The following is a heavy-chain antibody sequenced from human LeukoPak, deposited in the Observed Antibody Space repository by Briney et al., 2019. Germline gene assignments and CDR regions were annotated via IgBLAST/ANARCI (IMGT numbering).Heavy chain of an antibody. CDR1: GFTFSSYA. CDR2: ISGSGGST. V-gene: IGHV3-23*01. CDR3: AKGDYDFWSGYYIGDY. J-gene: IGHJ4*02. D-gene: IGHD3-3*01. Sequence: QPGGSLRLSCAASGFTFSSYAMSWVRPAPGKGLEWVSAISGSGGSTYYADSVKGRFNISRDNSKNTLYLQMNSLRAEDTAVYYCAKGDYDFWSGYYIGDYWGQGTLVTVSS.